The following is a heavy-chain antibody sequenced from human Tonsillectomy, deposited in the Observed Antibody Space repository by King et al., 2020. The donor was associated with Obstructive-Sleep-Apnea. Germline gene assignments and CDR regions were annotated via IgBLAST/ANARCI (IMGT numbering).Heavy chain of an antibody. D-gene: IGHD1-7*01. J-gene: IGHJ4*02. V-gene: IGHV1-69*09. Sequence: QLVQSGAEVKKPGSSVKVSCKASGGTFSSYAISWVRQAPGQGLEWRVGIIPILGLANYAQKFQDRGTITADKSTSTAYMQLSSLRSEDTAVYYCATGTLGFDYWGQGTLVTVSS. CDR2: IIPILGLA. CDR3: ATGTLGFDY. CDR1: GGTFSSYA.